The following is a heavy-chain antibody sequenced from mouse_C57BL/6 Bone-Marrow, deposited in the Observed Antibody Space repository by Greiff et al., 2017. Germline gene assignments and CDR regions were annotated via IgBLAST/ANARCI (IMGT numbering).Heavy chain of an antibody. CDR2: ISYDGSN. J-gene: IGHJ4*01. V-gene: IGHV3-6*01. CDR1: GYSITSGYY. D-gene: IGHD1-1*01. CDR3: AKITTGGAMDY. Sequence: EVQRVESGPGLVKPSQSLSLTCSVTGYSITSGYYWNWIRQFPGNKLEWMGYISYDGSNNYNPSLKNRISITRDTSKNQFFLKLNSVTTEDTATYYCAKITTGGAMDYWGQGTSVTVSS.